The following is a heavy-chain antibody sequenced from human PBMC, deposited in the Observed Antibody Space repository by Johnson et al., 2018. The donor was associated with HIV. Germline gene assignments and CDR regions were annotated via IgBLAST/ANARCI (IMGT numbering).Heavy chain of an antibody. CDR2: ISGSGGST. CDR1: GFTFSSYA. Sequence: VQLVESGGGVVQPGRSLRLSCAASGFTFSSYAMHCVRQAPGKGLEWVSTISGSGGSTYYADSVKGRFTISRDNSKNTLYLQMNSLRAEDTAVYYCAKDWDDSYGPYALDIWGQGTMVTVSS. V-gene: IGHV3-23*04. J-gene: IGHJ3*02. CDR3: AKDWDDSYGPYALDI. D-gene: IGHD5-18*01.